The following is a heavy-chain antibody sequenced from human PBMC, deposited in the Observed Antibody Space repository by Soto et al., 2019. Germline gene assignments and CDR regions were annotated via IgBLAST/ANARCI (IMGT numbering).Heavy chain of an antibody. V-gene: IGHV3-74*01. J-gene: IGHJ4*02. CDR3: ANDLGYCSGGSCYSEGYFDS. D-gene: IGHD2-15*01. Sequence: GGSLRLSCAASGFTFSSYWMHWVRQAPGKGLVWVSRINSDGSSTSYADSVKGRFTISRDNAKNTLYLQMNSLRAEDTAVYYCANDLGYCSGGSCYSEGYFDSWGQGA. CDR2: INSDGSST. CDR1: GFTFSSYW.